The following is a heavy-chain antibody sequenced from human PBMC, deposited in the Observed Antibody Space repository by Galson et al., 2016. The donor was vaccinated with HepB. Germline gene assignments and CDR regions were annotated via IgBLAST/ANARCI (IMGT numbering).Heavy chain of an antibody. V-gene: IGHV3-33*01. Sequence: SLRLSCAASGFTLSSYTMHWVRQAPGQGLDWVAGIWYDGSNKYYGDSVKGRFTISRDNSKNTLYLQMNSLRAEDTAVYYCARELWNYNSFDMWGQGTMVTVSS. CDR3: ARELWNYNSFDM. CDR2: IWYDGSNK. CDR1: GFTLSSYT. D-gene: IGHD1-7*01. J-gene: IGHJ3*02.